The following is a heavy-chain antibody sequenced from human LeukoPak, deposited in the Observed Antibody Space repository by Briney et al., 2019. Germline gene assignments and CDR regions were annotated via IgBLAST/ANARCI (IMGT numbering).Heavy chain of an antibody. Sequence: PGGPLRLSCAASGFTFSSYAMSWLRQAPGKGLEWVSAISGSGRSTYYADSVKGRFTISRDNSKNTLYLQMNSLRAEDTAVYYCAKHSGGSCYSSFDYWGQGTLVTVSS. CDR3: AKHSGGSCYSSFDY. D-gene: IGHD2-15*01. CDR2: ISGSGRST. J-gene: IGHJ4*02. V-gene: IGHV3-23*01. CDR1: GFTFSSYA.